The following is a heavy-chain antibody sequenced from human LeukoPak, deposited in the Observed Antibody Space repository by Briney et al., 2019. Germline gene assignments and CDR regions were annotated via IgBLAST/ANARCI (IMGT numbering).Heavy chain of an antibody. V-gene: IGHV4-30-2*01. CDR2: INHSGST. CDR1: GGSISSGGYY. Sequence: SQTLSLTCTVSGGSISSGGYYWSWIRQPPGKGLEWIGEINHSGSTNYNPSLKSRVTISVDTSKNQFSLKLSSVTAADTAVYYCARGRKTYYYGSGSYLLDYWGQGTLVTVSS. D-gene: IGHD3-10*01. J-gene: IGHJ4*02. CDR3: ARGRKTYYYGSGSYLLDY.